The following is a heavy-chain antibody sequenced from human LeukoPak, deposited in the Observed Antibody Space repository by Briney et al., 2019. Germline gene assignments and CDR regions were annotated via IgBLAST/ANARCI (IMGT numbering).Heavy chain of an antibody. CDR2: IYHSGST. CDR3: ARVRGSSGSYEYYHYMDV. J-gene: IGHJ6*03. V-gene: IGHV4-38-2*02. CDR1: GYSITSGYY. Sequence: SETLSLTCTVSGYSITSGYYWGWIRQPPGKGLEWIGSIYHSGSTHYNPSLNSRVTMSVDTSKKQFSLKLSSVTAADTAVYYCARVRGSSGSYEYYHYMDVWGKGTTVTISS. D-gene: IGHD1-26*01.